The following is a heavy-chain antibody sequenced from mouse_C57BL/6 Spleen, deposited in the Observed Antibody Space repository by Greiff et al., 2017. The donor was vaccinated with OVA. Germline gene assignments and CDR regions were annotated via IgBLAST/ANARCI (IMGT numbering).Heavy chain of an antibody. V-gene: IGHV3-1*01. Sequence: DVMLVESGPGMVKPSQSLSLTCTVTGYSITSGYDWHWIRHFPGNKLEWMGYISYSGSTNYNPSLKSRISITHDTSKNHFFLKLNSVTTEDTATYYCARSSAGAWFAYWGQGTLVTVSA. CDR2: ISYSGST. CDR1: GYSITSGYD. CDR3: ARSSAGAWFAY. J-gene: IGHJ3*01. D-gene: IGHD6-1*01.